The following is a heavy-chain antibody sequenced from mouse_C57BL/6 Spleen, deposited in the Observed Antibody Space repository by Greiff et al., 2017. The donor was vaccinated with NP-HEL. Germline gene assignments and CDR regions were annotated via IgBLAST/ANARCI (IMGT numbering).Heavy chain of an antibody. CDR3: AREGWLNAMDY. D-gene: IGHD2-3*01. Sequence: EVQRVESEGGLVQPGSSMKLSCTASGFTFSDYYMAWVRQVPEKGLEWVANINYDGSSTYYLDSLKSRFIISRDNAKNILYLQMSSLKSEDTATYYCAREGWLNAMDYWGQGTSVTVSS. CDR1: GFTFSDYY. CDR2: INYDGSST. J-gene: IGHJ4*01. V-gene: IGHV5-16*01.